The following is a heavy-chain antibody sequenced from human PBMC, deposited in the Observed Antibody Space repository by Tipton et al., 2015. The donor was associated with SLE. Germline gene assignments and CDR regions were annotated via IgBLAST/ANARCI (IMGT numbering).Heavy chain of an antibody. J-gene: IGHJ3*02. CDR2: IYYSGST. V-gene: IGHV4-59*11. CDR3: ARDSQQLSALDI. CDR1: GGSISSHY. D-gene: IGHD6-13*01. Sequence: TLSLTCTVSGGSISSHYWSWIRQPPGKGLEWFGYIYYSGSTNYNPSLKSRVTISVDTSKNQFSLKLSSVTAADTAVYYCARDSQQLSALDIWGQGTMVTVSS.